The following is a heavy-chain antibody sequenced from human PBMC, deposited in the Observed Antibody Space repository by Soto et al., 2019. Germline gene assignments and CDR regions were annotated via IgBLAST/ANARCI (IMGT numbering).Heavy chain of an antibody. CDR2: INMDGTTT. CDR3: ARVAVGAYWFDP. D-gene: IGHD2-21*01. Sequence: EVQLVESGGGLVQPGGSLRLSCAASGFTFSNYWMHWILQAPGEGLVWVSHINMDGTTTNYADSVEGRFTISRDNARNTLWLQMNSLRADDTAVYYCARVAVGAYWFDPWGQGTLVTVSS. V-gene: IGHV3-74*01. J-gene: IGHJ5*02. CDR1: GFTFSNYW.